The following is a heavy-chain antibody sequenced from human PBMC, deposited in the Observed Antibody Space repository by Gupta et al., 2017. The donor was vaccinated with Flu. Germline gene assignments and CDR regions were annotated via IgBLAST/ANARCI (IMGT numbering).Heavy chain of an antibody. J-gene: IGHJ4*02. Sequence: QVQLVQSGAEVKKPGSSVKVSCKASGGTFSSYAISWVRQAPGQGLEWMGGIIPIFGTANYAQKFQGRVTITADESTSTAYMELSSLRSEDTAVYYCARSERAGGYCSSTSCPPFDYWGQGTLVTVSS. CDR2: IIPIFGTA. D-gene: IGHD2-2*01. V-gene: IGHV1-69*01. CDR1: GGTFSSYA. CDR3: ARSERAGGYCSSTSCPPFDY.